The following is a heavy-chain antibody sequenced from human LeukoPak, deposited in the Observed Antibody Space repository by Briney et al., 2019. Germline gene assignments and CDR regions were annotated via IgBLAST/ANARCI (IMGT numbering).Heavy chain of an antibody. CDR3: ARRDVLLWFGELLETRWFDP. D-gene: IGHD3-10*01. V-gene: IGHV4-38-2*02. CDR1: GYSISSGYY. Sequence: SETLSLTCTVSGYSISSGYYWGWIRQPPGKGLEWIGSIYHSGSTYCNPSLKSRVTISVDTSKNQFSLKLSSVTAADTAVYYCARRDVLLWFGELLETRWFDPWGQGTLVTVSS. CDR2: IYHSGST. J-gene: IGHJ5*02.